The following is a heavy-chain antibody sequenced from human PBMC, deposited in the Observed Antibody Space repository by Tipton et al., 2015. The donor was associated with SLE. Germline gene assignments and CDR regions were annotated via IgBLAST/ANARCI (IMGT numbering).Heavy chain of an antibody. CDR2: IYYSGST. CDR1: GGSFSGYY. J-gene: IGHJ4*02. CDR3: ARQPIAVAGKRGGY. V-gene: IGHV4-34*01. Sequence: LRLSCAVYGGSFSGYYWSWIRQQPGKGLEWIGYIYYSGSTYYKPSLKSRVTISVDTSKNQFSLKLSSVTAADTAVYYCARQPIAVAGKRGGYWGQGTLVTVSS. D-gene: IGHD6-19*01.